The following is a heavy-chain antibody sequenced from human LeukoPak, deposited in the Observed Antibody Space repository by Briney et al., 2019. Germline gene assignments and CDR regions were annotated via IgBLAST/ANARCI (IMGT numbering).Heavy chain of an antibody. CDR3: ARDRKVVRGVIDY. V-gene: IGHV1-2*02. Sequence: ASVKVSCKASGYTFTGYYMHWVRQAPGQGLEWMGWINPNSGGTNYAQKFQGRVTMTRDTSISTAYMELSRLRSDDTAVYYCARDRKVVRGVIDYWGQGTLVTVSS. D-gene: IGHD3-10*01. CDR2: INPNSGGT. CDR1: GYTFTGYY. J-gene: IGHJ4*02.